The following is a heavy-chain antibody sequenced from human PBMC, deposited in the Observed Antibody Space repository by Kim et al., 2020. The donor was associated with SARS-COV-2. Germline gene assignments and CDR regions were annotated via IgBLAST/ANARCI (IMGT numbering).Heavy chain of an antibody. CDR2: IYSIFTT. CDR3: ARGRPYGDSKSGVDV. D-gene: IGHD4-17*01. CDR1: FFSIINYY. J-gene: IGHJ6*02. V-gene: IGHV4-4*07. Sequence: SDTLSLTFTVSFFSIINYYFIFILHPSFNLLYFIFLIYSIFTTHYNPSLNIRVTMSLYTSKNQFSLELSSVTAADTAVYYCARGRPYGDSKSGVDVWGQGTKV.